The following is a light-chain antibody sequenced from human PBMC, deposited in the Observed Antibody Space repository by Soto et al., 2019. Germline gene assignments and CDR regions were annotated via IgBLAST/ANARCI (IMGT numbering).Light chain of an antibody. CDR2: EVS. J-gene: IGLJ1*01. V-gene: IGLV2-8*01. CDR1: SSDVGGYNY. Sequence: QSALTQPASVSGSPGQSITISCTGTSSDVGGYNYVSWYQKYPGKAPKLMIYEVSKRPSGVPDRFSGSKSGNTASLTVSGLQAEDEADYYCSSYAGSNKSVFGTGTKLTVL. CDR3: SSYAGSNKSV.